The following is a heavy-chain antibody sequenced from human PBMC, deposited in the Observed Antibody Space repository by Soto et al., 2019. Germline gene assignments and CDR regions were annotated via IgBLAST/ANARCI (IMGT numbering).Heavy chain of an antibody. Sequence: EVQLVESGGGLVQPGGSLRLSCAASGFTFSAHDMHWVRQATGKGLEWVTAIGTAGDTYYPDSVKGRFAISRENAKDSLYLQVFSLRVGDTAVYYCARGPWPRGDSSGFYFYFDYWGQGILVTVSS. V-gene: IGHV3-13*04. CDR2: IGTAGDT. CDR1: GFTFSAHD. CDR3: ARGPWPRGDSSGFYFYFDY. D-gene: IGHD3-22*01. J-gene: IGHJ4*02.